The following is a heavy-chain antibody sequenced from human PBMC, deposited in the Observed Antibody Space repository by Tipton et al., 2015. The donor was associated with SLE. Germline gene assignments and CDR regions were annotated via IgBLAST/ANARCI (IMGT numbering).Heavy chain of an antibody. V-gene: IGHV3-33*06. CDR1: GFTFSNYG. Sequence: SLRLSCVVSGFTFSNYGMHWVRQAPGKGLECVAVIWHDGSIKSYANSVKGRFSISRDDSKNTSYLEMTSLSVDDTGIYYCAKDPGYSYGHGLDYWGQGTLVTVSS. CDR3: AKDPGYSYGHGLDY. CDR2: IWHDGSIK. D-gene: IGHD5-18*01. J-gene: IGHJ4*02.